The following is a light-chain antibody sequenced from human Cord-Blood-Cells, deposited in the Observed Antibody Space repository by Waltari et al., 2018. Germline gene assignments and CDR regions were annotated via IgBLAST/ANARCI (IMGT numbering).Light chain of an antibody. J-gene: IGKJ4*01. CDR2: DAS. Sequence: EIVLTQSPATLSLSPGERATLSCRASQGVSSYLAWYQQKPGQAPRLLIYDASNSATGIPARFSGSGSGTDFTLTISSLEPEDFAVYYCQQRSNWLTFGGGTKVAIK. CDR3: QQRSNWLT. CDR1: QGVSSY. V-gene: IGKV3-11*01.